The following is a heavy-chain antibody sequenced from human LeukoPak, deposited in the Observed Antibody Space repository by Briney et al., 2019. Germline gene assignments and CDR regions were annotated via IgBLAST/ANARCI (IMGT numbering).Heavy chain of an antibody. CDR3: ARGFHYYGSGSYYKKYNWFDP. V-gene: IGHV4-34*01. CDR1: GGSFSGYY. D-gene: IGHD3-10*01. J-gene: IGHJ5*02. CDR2: INHSGST. Sequence: PSETLSLTCAVYGGSFSGYYWSWIRQPPGKGLEWIGEINHSGSTNYNPSLKSRVTISVDTSKNQFSLKLSSATAADTAVYYCARGFHYYGSGSYYKKYNWFDPWGQGTLVTVSS.